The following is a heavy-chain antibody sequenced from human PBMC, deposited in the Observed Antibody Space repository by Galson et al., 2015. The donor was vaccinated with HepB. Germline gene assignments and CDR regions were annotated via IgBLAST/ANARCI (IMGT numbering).Heavy chain of an antibody. CDR2: TYYRSKWYN. D-gene: IGHD7-27*01. CDR1: GDSVSSNSAA. Sequence: CAISGDSVSSNSAAWNWIRQSPSRGLEWLGRTYYRSKWYNDYAVSVKSRITINPDTSKNQFSLQLNSVTPEDTAVYYCGRAPNPLEPDLTGDAFDIWGQGTMVTVSS. V-gene: IGHV6-1*01. CDR3: GRAPNPLEPDLTGDAFDI. J-gene: IGHJ3*02.